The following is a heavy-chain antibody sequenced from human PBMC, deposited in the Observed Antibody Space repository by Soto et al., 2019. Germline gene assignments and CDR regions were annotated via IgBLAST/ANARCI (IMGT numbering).Heavy chain of an antibody. J-gene: IGHJ4*02. D-gene: IGHD3-10*01. CDR1: GDTFSGYP. CDR3: ARDGGFGELKY. V-gene: IGHV1-69*18. Sequence: QVQLVPSGAELKKPGSSVKVSCKASGDTFSGYPINWVRQAPGEGLEWMGRIIPVFGTTNDAQRFEGRVTFTADESTNTAYMELRGLLSEDTAVYYCARDGGFGELKYWGPGTLVTVSS. CDR2: IIPVFGTT.